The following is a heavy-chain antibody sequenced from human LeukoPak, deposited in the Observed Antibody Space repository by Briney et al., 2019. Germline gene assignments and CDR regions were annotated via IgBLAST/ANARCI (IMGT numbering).Heavy chain of an antibody. D-gene: IGHD6-6*01. CDR2: ISSSSSYI. CDR1: GFTFSSYS. CDR3: AREGLSSIAARPGAFDI. Sequence: KPGGSLRLSCAASGFTFSSYSMNWVRQAPGKGLEWVSSISSSSSYIYYADSVKGRFTISRDNAKNSLYLQTNSLRAEDTAVYYCAREGLSSIAARPGAFDIWGQGTMVTVSS. J-gene: IGHJ3*02. V-gene: IGHV3-21*01.